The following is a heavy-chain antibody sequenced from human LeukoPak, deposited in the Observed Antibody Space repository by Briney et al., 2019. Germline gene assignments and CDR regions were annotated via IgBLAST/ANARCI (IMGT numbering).Heavy chain of an antibody. CDR1: GYTFTSYD. J-gene: IGHJ6*02. D-gene: IGHD4-4*01. Sequence: ASAKVSCKASGYTFTSYDINWVRQATGQGLEWMGWMNPNSGNTGYAQKFQGRVTMTRNTSISTAYMELSSLRSEDTAVYYCARADSNYQYYYYGMDVWGQGTTVTVSS. V-gene: IGHV1-8*01. CDR2: MNPNSGNT. CDR3: ARADSNYQYYYYGMDV.